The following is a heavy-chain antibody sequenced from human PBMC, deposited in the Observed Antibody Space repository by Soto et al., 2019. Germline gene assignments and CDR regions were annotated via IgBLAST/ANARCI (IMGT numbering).Heavy chain of an antibody. J-gene: IGHJ4*02. D-gene: IGHD2-8*01. CDR1: GGTFSSYA. CDR2: INPNSGGT. CDR3: ASAGDNGTDFDY. Sequence: ALVKVSCKASGGTFSSYAISWVRQAPGQGLEWMGWINPNSGGTNYAQTSQGRVTMTRDTSISTTYMELRRLRSDDTAVYYCASAGDNGTDFDYSGQGTVVTVSS. V-gene: IGHV1-2*02.